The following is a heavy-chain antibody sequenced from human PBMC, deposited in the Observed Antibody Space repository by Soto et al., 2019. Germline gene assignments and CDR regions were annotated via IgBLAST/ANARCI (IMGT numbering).Heavy chain of an antibody. D-gene: IGHD6-19*01. CDR1: GFTFSNYA. J-gene: IGHJ4*02. CDR3: ARGGYSRGWSFDY. V-gene: IGHV3-23*01. CDR2: ISGSGDDT. Sequence: SCAASGFTFSNYAMSWVRQAPGTGLKWVSTISGSGDDTYYADSVKGRFTISRDNSKSTLYLQISSLRAEDTAVFYCARGGYSRGWSFDYWGQGTLVTVSS.